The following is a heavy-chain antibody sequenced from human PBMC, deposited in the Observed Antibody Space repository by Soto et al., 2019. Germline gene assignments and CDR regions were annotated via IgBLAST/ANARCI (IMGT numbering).Heavy chain of an antibody. CDR3: ARGPSTDVILTGFYSWFDR. D-gene: IGHD3-9*01. CDR2: INTYNGNT. Sequence: QVQLVQSGAEVRKPGTSVKVSCKAAGYTFSRYGISWVRQVPGQGLEWMGWINTYNGNTKYAQKLQGRVTMTTDTSTSTVYMELRSLTSDDTAVYYCARGPSTDVILTGFYSWFDRWGQGTLVTVSS. J-gene: IGHJ5*02. CDR1: GYTFSRYG. V-gene: IGHV1-18*01.